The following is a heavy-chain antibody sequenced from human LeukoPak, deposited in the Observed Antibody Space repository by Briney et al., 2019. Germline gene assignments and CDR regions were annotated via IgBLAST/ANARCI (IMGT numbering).Heavy chain of an antibody. J-gene: IGHJ4*02. D-gene: IGHD2-15*01. Sequence: SETLSLTCTVSGGSISSGDYYWSRIRQPPGKGLEWIGYIYYSGSTYYNPSLKSRVTISVDTSKNQFSLKLSSVTAADTAVYYCASISSTSAASSKDYWGQGTLVTVSS. CDR3: ASISSTSAASSKDY. CDR1: GGSISSGDYY. CDR2: IYYSGST. V-gene: IGHV4-30-4*01.